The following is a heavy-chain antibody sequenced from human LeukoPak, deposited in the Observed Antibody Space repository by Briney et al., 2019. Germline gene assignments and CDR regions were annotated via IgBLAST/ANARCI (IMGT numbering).Heavy chain of an antibody. CDR3: TRLTVVAATTY. V-gene: IGHV3-74*01. CDR1: GFTFSSYW. CDR2: INSDGSAT. J-gene: IGHJ4*02. D-gene: IGHD2-15*01. Sequence: GGSLRLSCAASGFTFSSYWMHWFRHTPGKGLVWVSRINSDGSATGYADSVKGRFTISRDNAKNSLYLQMNSLRVEDTAVYYCTRLTVVAATTYWGQGALVTVSS.